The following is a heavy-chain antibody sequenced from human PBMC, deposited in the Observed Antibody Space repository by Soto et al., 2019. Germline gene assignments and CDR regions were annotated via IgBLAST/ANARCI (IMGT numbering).Heavy chain of an antibody. V-gene: IGHV3-53*04. CDR1: GFTVSSNY. CDR2: IYSGGST. J-gene: IGHJ5*02. CDR3: ARVVGPWELLGGWFDP. D-gene: IGHD1-26*01. Sequence: GGSLRLSCAASGFTVSSNYMSWVRQAPGKGLEWVSVIYSGGSTYYADSVKGRFTISRHNSKNTLYLQMNSLRAEDTAVYYCARVVGPWELLGGWFDPWGQGTLVTVSS.